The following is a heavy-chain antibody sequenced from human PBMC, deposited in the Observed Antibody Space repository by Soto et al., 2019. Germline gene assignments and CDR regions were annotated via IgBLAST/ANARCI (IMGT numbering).Heavy chain of an antibody. CDR2: IPGSGTST. V-gene: IGHV3-23*01. D-gene: IGHD6-6*01. CDR3: AKIGSSSSVSLPLVLIDY. Sequence: EVQLLESGGGLVQPGGSLRLSCAASGFTFSSYAMSWVRQSPGKGLEWVSAIPGSGTSTYYAGSVKGRFTISRDNSKNTLYLQMNSLRVEDTAVYYCAKIGSSSSVSLPLVLIDYWGQGALVTVSS. CDR1: GFTFSSYA. J-gene: IGHJ4*02.